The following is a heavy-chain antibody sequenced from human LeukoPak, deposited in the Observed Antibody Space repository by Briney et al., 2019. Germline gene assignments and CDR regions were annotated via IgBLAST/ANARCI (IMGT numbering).Heavy chain of an antibody. CDR1: GFTFSSYA. J-gene: IGHJ6*04. V-gene: IGHV3-30*04. Sequence: PGGSLRLSCAASGFTFSSYAMSWVRQAPGKGLEWVAVISYDGSNKYYADSVKGRFTISRDNSKNTLYLQMNSLRAEDTAVYYCARDRSQVPADLYYYYYGMDVWGKGTTVTVSS. CDR3: ARDRSQVPADLYYYYYGMDV. D-gene: IGHD2-2*01. CDR2: ISYDGSNK.